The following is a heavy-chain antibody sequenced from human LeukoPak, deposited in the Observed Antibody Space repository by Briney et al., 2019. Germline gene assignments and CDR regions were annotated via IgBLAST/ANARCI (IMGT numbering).Heavy chain of an antibody. Sequence: GASVKVSCKASVYTFTSYGISWVRQAPGQGLEWMGWISDYHGTTNYAQKLQGRVTMTTDTSANTAYMELRSLTSDDTAVYYCARSPSSSGWYADYWGVGTLVPVSS. CDR1: VYTFTSYG. V-gene: IGHV1-18*01. CDR3: ARSPSSSGWYADY. CDR2: ISDYHGTT. D-gene: IGHD6-19*01. J-gene: IGHJ4*02.